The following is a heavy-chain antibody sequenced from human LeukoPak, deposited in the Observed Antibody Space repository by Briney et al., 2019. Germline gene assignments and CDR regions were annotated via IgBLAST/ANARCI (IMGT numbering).Heavy chain of an antibody. J-gene: IGHJ4*02. V-gene: IGHV4-39*01. Sequence: KPSETQSLTCTVSGASISSSNFYWDWIRQSPGKGLEWIGNIYYGETTSYNPSFKSRVTISVDTSKNQFSLKVNSVTAADTAMYFCVRHYVLHIVGPSYWGQGILVTVSS. CDR2: IYYGETT. D-gene: IGHD1-26*01. CDR1: GASISSSNFY. CDR3: VRHYVLHIVGPSY.